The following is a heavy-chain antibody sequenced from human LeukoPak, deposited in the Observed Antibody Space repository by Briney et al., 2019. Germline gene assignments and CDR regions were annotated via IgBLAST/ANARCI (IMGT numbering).Heavy chain of an antibody. CDR2: ITGGNGNT. CDR1: GYTFTIYA. CDR3: ARDVITFGGFYPYFDY. D-gene: IGHD3-16*01. J-gene: IGHJ4*02. Sequence: ASVNVSCKSSGYTFTIYAMHWVRQPPGQSLVWVVGITGGNGNTKYSQKLQGRVTITSDTSASTAYMELSNLRSEDTAVYYCARDVITFGGFYPYFDYWGQGTLVTVSS. V-gene: IGHV1-3*01.